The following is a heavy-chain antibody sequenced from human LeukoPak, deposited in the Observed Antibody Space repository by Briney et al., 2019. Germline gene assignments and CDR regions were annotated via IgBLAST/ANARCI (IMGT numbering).Heavy chain of an antibody. Sequence: ASVKVSCKASGYTFTSYYIHWVRQAPGQGLEWMGIINPSGGSTSYAQKLQGRVTMTTDTSTSTAYMELRSLRSDDTAVYYCARGGGYETPKFDYWGQGTLVTVSS. CDR3: ARGGGYETPKFDY. CDR2: INPSGGST. D-gene: IGHD5-12*01. J-gene: IGHJ4*02. CDR1: GYTFTSYY. V-gene: IGHV1-46*01.